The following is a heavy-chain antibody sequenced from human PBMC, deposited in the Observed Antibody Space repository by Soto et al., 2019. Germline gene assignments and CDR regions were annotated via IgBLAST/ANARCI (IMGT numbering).Heavy chain of an antibody. V-gene: IGHV3-33*08. J-gene: IGHJ6*02. Sequence: EQLLESGGDLIQPGGSLRLSCVASGITFRSRAMSWVRQAPGKGLEWVAVIWYDGSNKYYADSVKGRFTISRDNSKNTLYLQMNSLRAEDTAVYYCARDRGCSSTSCYKNYYYYGMDVWGQGTTVTVSS. CDR2: IWYDGSNK. D-gene: IGHD2-2*02. CDR1: GITFRSRA. CDR3: ARDRGCSSTSCYKNYYYYGMDV.